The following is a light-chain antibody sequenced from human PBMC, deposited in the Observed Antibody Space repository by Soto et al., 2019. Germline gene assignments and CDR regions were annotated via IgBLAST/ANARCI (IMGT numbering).Light chain of an antibody. CDR2: EVS. V-gene: IGLV2-14*01. CDR1: SSDVGGYHY. CDR3: CSYTSSTTPL. J-gene: IGLJ2*01. Sequence: QSALTQPASVSGSPGQSITISCTGSSSDVGGYHYVSWYQQYQGEAPKLVISEVSNRPSGVSNRFSGSKSGNTASLTISGLQAEDEADYYCCSYTSSTTPLFGGGTKVTVL.